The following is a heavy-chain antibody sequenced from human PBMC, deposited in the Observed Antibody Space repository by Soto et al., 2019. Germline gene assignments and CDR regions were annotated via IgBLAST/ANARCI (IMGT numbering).Heavy chain of an antibody. CDR2: ISSNGGST. Sequence: EVQLVESGGGLVQPGGSLRLSCAASGFTFSSYAMHWVRQAPRKGLEYVSAISSNGGSTYYANSVKGRFTISRDNSKNTLYLQMGSLRAEDMAVYYCARAGITFGGVIAHFDYWGQGPMVTVSS. J-gene: IGHJ4*02. CDR1: GFTFSSYA. V-gene: IGHV3-64*01. D-gene: IGHD3-16*02. CDR3: ARAGITFGGVIAHFDY.